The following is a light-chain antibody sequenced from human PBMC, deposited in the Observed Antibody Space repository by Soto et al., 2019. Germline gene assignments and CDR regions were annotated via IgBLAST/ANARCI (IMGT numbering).Light chain of an antibody. V-gene: IGKV3-11*01. J-gene: IGKJ4*01. Sequence: EGILTQFPATLSMSPGESATLSCRASETIRTSLAWYQHRPGQPPRLLIYDAFNRATGIPPRFSGGGSGTDFTLTISGLEPEDFAVYYCQQRASWPPFTFGGGTKVEIK. CDR3: QQRASWPPFT. CDR1: ETIRTS. CDR2: DAF.